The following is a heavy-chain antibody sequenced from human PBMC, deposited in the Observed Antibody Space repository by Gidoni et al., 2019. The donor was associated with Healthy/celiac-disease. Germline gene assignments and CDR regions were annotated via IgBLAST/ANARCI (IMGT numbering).Heavy chain of an antibody. J-gene: IGHJ4*02. CDR2: ISAYKGNT. Sequence: KVSCKASGYTFTSYGISWVRQAHGQGLECMGGISAYKGNTNYAQKLQGRVTMTTDTSTSTADMELRSLRSDDTAVYYCARGLLYCGGDCPSFDYWGQGTLVTVSS. V-gene: IGHV1-18*04. CDR1: GYTFTSYG. D-gene: IGHD2-21*02. CDR3: ARGLLYCGGDCPSFDY.